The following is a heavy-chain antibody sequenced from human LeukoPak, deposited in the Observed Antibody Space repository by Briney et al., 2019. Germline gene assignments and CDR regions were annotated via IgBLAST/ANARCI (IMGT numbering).Heavy chain of an antibody. J-gene: IGHJ3*02. CDR1: GYTFSIYS. V-gene: IGHV3-21*01. D-gene: IGHD5-12*01. CDR2: ISSSSGYI. Sequence: PGGSLRLSCAASGYTFSIYSMNWVRQAPGRGLECVSSISSSSGYIYYADSVKGRFTISRDNAKNSLYLQMNSLRAEDTAVYYCARDTDYDSRSIWGQGTMVTVSS. CDR3: ARDTDYDSRSI.